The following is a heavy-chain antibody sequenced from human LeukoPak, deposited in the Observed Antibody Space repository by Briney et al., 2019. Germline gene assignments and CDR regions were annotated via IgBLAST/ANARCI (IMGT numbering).Heavy chain of an antibody. D-gene: IGHD4-17*01. J-gene: IGHJ4*02. V-gene: IGHV3-48*03. CDR2: ISNSGSSM. CDR1: GFIFSTYE. Sequence: GGSLRLSCAASGFIFSTYEMNWVRQAPGKGLEWVSYISNSGSSMYRADSVKGRFTISRDNAENSLYLQMNSLRAEDTAVYYCARAVNDYGDYVFDYWGQGTLVTVSS. CDR3: ARAVNDYGDYVFDY.